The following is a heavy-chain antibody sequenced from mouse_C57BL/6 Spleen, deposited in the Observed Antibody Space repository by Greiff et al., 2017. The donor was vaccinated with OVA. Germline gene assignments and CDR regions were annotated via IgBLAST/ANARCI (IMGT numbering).Heavy chain of an antibody. Sequence: EVQLRQSGPELVKPGASVKISCKASGYTFTDYYMNWVKQSHGKSLEWIGDINPNNGGTSYNQKFKGKATLTVDKSSSTAYMELRSLTSEDSAVYYCARGYDYDKNWFAYWGQGTLVTVSA. CDR1: GYTFTDYY. CDR3: ARGYDYDKNWFAY. J-gene: IGHJ3*01. CDR2: INPNNGGT. V-gene: IGHV1-26*01. D-gene: IGHD2-4*01.